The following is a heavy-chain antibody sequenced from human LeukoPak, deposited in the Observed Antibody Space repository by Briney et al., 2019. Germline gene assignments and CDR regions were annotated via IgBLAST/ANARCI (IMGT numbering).Heavy chain of an antibody. CDR2: ISGSGGST. Sequence: GGSLRLACAASGFTFSSYAMSWVGQAPGKGLEGVTAISGSGGSTYYADSVKGRFTISRDNAKNSLYLQMNSLRAEDMALYYCAKGSSLGPYFDYWGQGTLVTVSS. V-gene: IGHV3-23*01. CDR3: AKGSSLGPYFDY. CDR1: GFTFSSYA. J-gene: IGHJ4*02.